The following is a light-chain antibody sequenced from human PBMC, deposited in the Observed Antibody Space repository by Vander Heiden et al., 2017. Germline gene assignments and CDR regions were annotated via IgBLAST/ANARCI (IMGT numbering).Light chain of an antibody. Sequence: QSALTQPASVSGSTGQSNNISCTGPSSVVGGNNYGSWYQPPPANTPNLMIYEVSNRPAGVSRRFSASQSATTATLTTSGRHDEDEADYYCSSDTSSSTLVFGGGTKLTVL. CDR3: SSDTSSSTLV. V-gene: IGLV2-14*01. J-gene: IGLJ3*02. CDR1: SSVVGGNNY. CDR2: EVS.